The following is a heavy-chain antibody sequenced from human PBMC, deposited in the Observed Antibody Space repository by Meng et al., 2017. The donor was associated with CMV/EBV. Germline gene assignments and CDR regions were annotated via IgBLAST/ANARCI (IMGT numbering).Heavy chain of an antibody. D-gene: IGHD3-22*01. CDR3: ARDHCYDSSGYSDY. CDR1: GYTFASYG. V-gene: IGHV1-18*01. CDR2: ISAYNGNT. J-gene: IGHJ4*02. Sequence: ASAKVSSKASGYTFASYGISWVRQAPGQGLEWMGWISAYNGNTNYAQKLQGRVAMTTDTSTSTAYMELRSLRSDDTAVYYCARDHCYDSSGYSDYWGQGTLVTVSS.